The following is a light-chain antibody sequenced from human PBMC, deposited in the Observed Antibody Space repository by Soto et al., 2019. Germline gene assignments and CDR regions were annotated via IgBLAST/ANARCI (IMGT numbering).Light chain of an antibody. CDR3: QKYNSALT. J-gene: IGKJ4*01. CDR2: AAS. CDR1: QGISNY. Sequence: DIQMTQSPSSLSASVGDRVTITCRASQGISNYLAWYQQKPGKVPKLLIYAASTLQSGVPPRFSGSGSGTDFTLTISSLQPEDVATYYCQKYNSALTFGGGTKGEIK. V-gene: IGKV1-27*01.